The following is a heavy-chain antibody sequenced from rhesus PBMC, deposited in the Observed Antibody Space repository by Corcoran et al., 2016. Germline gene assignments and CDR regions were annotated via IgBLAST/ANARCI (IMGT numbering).Heavy chain of an antibody. J-gene: IGHJ5-2*02. CDR3: ARRDSSGWYSLDV. CDR1: GGSISGYY. Sequence: QVKLQQWCEGLVKPSETLSLTCAVYGGSISGYYYWSWIRPPPGQGLEWIGYIYGSGSSTNYNPALKSRVTLSVDTSKNQLSLKLSSVTAADTAVYYCARRDSSGWYSLDVWGRGVLVTVSS. CDR2: IYGSGSST. V-gene: IGHV4-73*01. D-gene: IGHD6-31*01.